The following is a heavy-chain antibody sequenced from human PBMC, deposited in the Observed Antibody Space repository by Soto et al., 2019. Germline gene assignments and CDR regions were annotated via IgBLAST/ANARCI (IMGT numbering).Heavy chain of an antibody. CDR2: INNDGSDP. D-gene: IGHD2-2*01. CDR1: GFTFSNYW. Sequence: EVQLVESGGGLFQPEGSLRLSCEASGFTFSNYWMHWVRQAPGKGLVWVSRINNDGSDPIYADSVKGRFTISRDNAKNTGYLQMNSLRAEDTAVYYCARGYPNYSSCAYWGQGSLVTVSS. CDR3: ARGYPNYSSCAY. J-gene: IGHJ4*02. V-gene: IGHV3-74*01.